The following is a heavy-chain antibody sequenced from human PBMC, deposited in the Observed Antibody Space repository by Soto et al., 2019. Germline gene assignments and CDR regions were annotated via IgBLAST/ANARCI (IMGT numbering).Heavy chain of an antibody. D-gene: IGHD1-26*01. Sequence: EVQLVESGGGLVEPGGSIRLSCVASGFTFTKAYMTWVRQAPGKGLEWVGRIKGSHAGGTTDYATSVTGRFTISRDDSKNTLYLQMNSLKTEDTSVYYCATEGGYPGSNFDGAYWGQGTLVTVSS. CDR2: IKGSHAGGTT. CDR1: GFTFTKAY. J-gene: IGHJ4*02. V-gene: IGHV3-15*01. CDR3: ATEGGYPGSNFDGAY.